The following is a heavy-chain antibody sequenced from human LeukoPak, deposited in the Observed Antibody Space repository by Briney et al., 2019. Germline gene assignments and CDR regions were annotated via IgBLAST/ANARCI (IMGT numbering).Heavy chain of an antibody. D-gene: IGHD2-2*01. CDR2: INPNSGGT. CDR1: GYTFTGYY. CDR3: ARDLGYCSSTSCHALYYFDY. J-gene: IGHJ4*02. Sequence: ASVKVSCKASGYTFTGYYMHWVRQAPGQGLEWMGWINPNSGGTSYAQKFQGRVTMTRDTSTSTVYMELSSLRSEDTAVYYCARDLGYCSSTSCHALYYFDYWGQGTLVTVSS. V-gene: IGHV1-2*02.